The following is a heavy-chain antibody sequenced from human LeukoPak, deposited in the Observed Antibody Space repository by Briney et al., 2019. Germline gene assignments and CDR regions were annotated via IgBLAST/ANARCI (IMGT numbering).Heavy chain of an antibody. D-gene: IGHD5-12*01. CDR3: ARLATNGGYGY. CDR1: GFTFSSYS. Sequence: GGSLRLSCAASGFTFSSYSMNWVRQAPGKGLEWVSSISSSSSYIYYAGSVKGRFTISRDNAKNSLYLQMNSLRTEDTAVYYCARLATNGGYGYWGQGTLVTVSS. J-gene: IGHJ4*02. CDR2: ISSSSSYI. V-gene: IGHV3-21*01.